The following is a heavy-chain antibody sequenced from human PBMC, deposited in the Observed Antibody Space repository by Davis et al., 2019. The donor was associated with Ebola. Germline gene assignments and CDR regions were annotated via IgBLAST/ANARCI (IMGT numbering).Heavy chain of an antibody. V-gene: IGHV3-48*02. D-gene: IGHD1-1*01. CDR1: GFTFSSYS. J-gene: IGHJ6*02. CDR2: ISSSSSTI. CDR3: ARDTYDPLMDYYYGMDV. Sequence: GESLKISCAASGFTFSSYSMNWVRPAPGKGLEWVSYISSSSSTIYYADSVKGRFTLSRDNAKNSLYLQMNSLRDEDTAVYYCARDTYDPLMDYYYGMDVWGQGTTVTVSS.